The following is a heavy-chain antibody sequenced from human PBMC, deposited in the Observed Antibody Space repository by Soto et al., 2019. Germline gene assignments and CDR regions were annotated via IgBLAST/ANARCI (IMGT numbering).Heavy chain of an antibody. Sequence: GGSLRLSCAASGFTFSSYWMHWVRQAPGEGLVWVSHIDSDGSITAYADSVKGRFTISRDNAKNTLYLQMNSLRAEDTAVYYCASLSAAVDYRGQGNLVTVS. V-gene: IGHV3-74*01. CDR3: ASLSAAVDY. CDR2: IDSDGSIT. CDR1: GFTFSSYW. J-gene: IGHJ4*02. D-gene: IGHD6-13*01.